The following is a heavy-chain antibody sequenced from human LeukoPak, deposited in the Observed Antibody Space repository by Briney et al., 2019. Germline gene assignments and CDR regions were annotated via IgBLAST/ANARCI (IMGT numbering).Heavy chain of an antibody. D-gene: IGHD3-22*01. CDR1: GGSISSYY. CDR2: IYTSGST. J-gene: IGHJ3*02. V-gene: IGHV4-4*07. Sequence: SETLSLTCTASGGSISSYYWSWIRQPAGKGLEWIGRIYTSGSTNYNPSLKSRVTMSVDTSKNQFSLKLSSVTAADTAVYYCARNAADSSGYKDAFDIWGQGTMVTVSS. CDR3: ARNAADSSGYKDAFDI.